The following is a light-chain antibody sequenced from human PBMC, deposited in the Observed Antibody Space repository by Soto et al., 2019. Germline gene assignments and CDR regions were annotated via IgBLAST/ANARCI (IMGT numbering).Light chain of an antibody. CDR3: QQYNNWPRT. Sequence: EMVLTQSPGTLSLSPGESAALSCRASQPVSSNFLALYQQKPGQAPRLLIYGASTRATDIPATFSGSGSGTQFTLTISSLQSEDFAVYYCQQYNNWPRTFGQGTKADIK. J-gene: IGKJ1*01. V-gene: IGKV3-15*01. CDR2: GAS. CDR1: QPVSSN.